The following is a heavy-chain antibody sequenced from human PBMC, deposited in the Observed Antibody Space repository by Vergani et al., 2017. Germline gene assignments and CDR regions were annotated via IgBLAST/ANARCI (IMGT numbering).Heavy chain of an antibody. CDR3: AKVRSGAGSGYGAY. V-gene: IGHV3-30*02. Sequence: QVQLVESGGGVVQPGGSLRLSCAASGCTFSSYGMHWVRQAPGKGLEWVAFIRYDGSNKYYADSVKGRFTISRDNSKNTLYLQMNSLRAEDTAVYYCAKVRSGAGSGYGAYWGQGTLVTVSS. CDR2: IRYDGSNK. CDR1: GCTFSSYG. J-gene: IGHJ4*02. D-gene: IGHD5-12*01.